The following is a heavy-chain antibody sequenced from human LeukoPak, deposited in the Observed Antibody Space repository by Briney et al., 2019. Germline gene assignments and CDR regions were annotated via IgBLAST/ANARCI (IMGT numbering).Heavy chain of an antibody. CDR1: GGSISIYY. CDR2: ISYSGST. CDR3: ASSRPYYDILTGQSDDAFDI. J-gene: IGHJ3*02. D-gene: IGHD3-9*01. V-gene: IGHV4-59*01. Sequence: WETLSLTCTVSGGSISIYYWSWIRQPPGKGLEWIGYISYSGSTNYNPSLKSRVTIAIDMSKKQFSLKLSSVTAADTAVYYCASSRPYYDILTGQSDDAFDIWGQGTRVTVSS.